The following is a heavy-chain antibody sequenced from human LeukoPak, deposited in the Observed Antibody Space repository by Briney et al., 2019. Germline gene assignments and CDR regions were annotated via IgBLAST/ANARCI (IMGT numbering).Heavy chain of an antibody. CDR3: ARDYTMTHASDI. CDR2: IYYTGST. CDR1: GGSMSDYY. J-gene: IGHJ3*02. V-gene: IGHV4-59*01. D-gene: IGHD3-22*01. Sequence: SETLSLTCTVSGGSMSDYYWSWIRQPPGKGLEWIGYIYYTGSTNYNPSLKGRVTISIDTSKNQFSLKLSSVTAADSALYYCARDYTMTHASDIWGQGTLVTVSS.